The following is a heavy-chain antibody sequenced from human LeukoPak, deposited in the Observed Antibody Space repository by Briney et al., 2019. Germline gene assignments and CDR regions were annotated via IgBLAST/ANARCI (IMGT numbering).Heavy chain of an antibody. CDR1: GYTFIDYY. D-gene: IGHD5-12*01. J-gene: IGHJ4*02. Sequence: GASVKVSCKASGYTFIDYYLHWVRQAPGQGLEWMGWINPNSGGTHYAQKFQGRVTMTRDTSISTAYMELNRLRSDDTAVYYCARDIVPTMGVRRALIFWGQGTLVTVSS. CDR2: INPNSGGT. CDR3: ARDIVPTMGVRRALIF. V-gene: IGHV1-2*02.